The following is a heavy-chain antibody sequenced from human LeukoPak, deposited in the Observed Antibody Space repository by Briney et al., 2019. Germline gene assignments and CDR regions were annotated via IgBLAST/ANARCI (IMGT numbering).Heavy chain of an antibody. CDR2: ISSSSSYI. CDR3: AREQKYYDFWSGYSTLYYYYGMDV. J-gene: IGHJ6*02. CDR1: GFTFSSYS. Sequence: PGGSLRLSCAASGFTFSSYSMNWVRQAPGKGLEWVSSISSSSSYIYYADSVKGRFTISRDNAKNSLYLQMNSLRAEDTAVYYCAREQKYYDFWSGYSTLYYYYGMDVWGQGTTVTVSS. D-gene: IGHD3-3*01. V-gene: IGHV3-21*01.